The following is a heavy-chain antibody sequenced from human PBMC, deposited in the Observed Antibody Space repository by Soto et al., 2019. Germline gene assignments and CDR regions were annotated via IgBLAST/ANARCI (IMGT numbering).Heavy chain of an antibody. V-gene: IGHV3-30-3*01. CDR1: GFSFSRFS. CDR2: ISYDGNNK. Sequence: ALRLSCAAPGFSFSRFSRHWVRQAPGKGLAWVAVISYDGNNKHFAESVKGRFSISRDDSKNTVYLEMNNLRGDDSAVYYCARDHGMFLSYYYYGMDVWGQGTTVTVSS. CDR3: ARDHGMFLSYYYYGMDV. D-gene: IGHD3-10*02. J-gene: IGHJ6*02.